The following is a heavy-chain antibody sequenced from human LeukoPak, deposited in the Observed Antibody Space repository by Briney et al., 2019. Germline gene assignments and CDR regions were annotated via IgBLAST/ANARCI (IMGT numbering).Heavy chain of an antibody. J-gene: IGHJ4*02. V-gene: IGHV4-59*01. Sequence: SETLSLTCTVSRGSIRNYYWSWIRQSPGKGLEWIGYIYYSGSTNYNPSLKSRVTISVDTSKNQFSLKLSSVTAADTAVYYCARETYGRYFDYWGQGTLVTVSS. CDR1: RGSIRNYY. CDR2: IYYSGST. D-gene: IGHD4-17*01. CDR3: ARETYGRYFDY.